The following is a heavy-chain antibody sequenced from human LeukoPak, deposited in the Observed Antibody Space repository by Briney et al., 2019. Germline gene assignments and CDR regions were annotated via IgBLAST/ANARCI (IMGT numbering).Heavy chain of an antibody. CDR1: GGSISSYY. D-gene: IGHD6-6*01. CDR2: IYYSGST. CDR3: ARHAMTGSISSWAWPRIMYFDY. J-gene: IGHJ4*02. V-gene: IGHV4-59*08. Sequence: SETLSLTCTVSGGSISSYYWSWIRQPPGKGLEWIGYIYYSGSTNYNPSLRSRVTISVDTSKNQFSVKLNSVTAADTAVYYCARHAMTGSISSWAWPRIMYFDYWGQGTLVTVSS.